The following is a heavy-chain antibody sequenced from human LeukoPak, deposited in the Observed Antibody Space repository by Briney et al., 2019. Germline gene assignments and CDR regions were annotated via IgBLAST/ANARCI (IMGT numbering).Heavy chain of an antibody. CDR1: GNIFNNYY. CDR2: LNPSGAST. D-gene: IGHD6-13*01. J-gene: IGHJ4*02. CDR3: AREVVVRGPGIAAAASGY. Sequence: ASVKVSCKASGNIFNNYYIHWVRQAPGQGLEWMGILNPSGASTSSAQKFQGRVTMTSDTSTSTVFMELSSLRSDDTAVYYCAREVVVRGPGIAAAASGYWGQGTLVTVSS. V-gene: IGHV1-46*02.